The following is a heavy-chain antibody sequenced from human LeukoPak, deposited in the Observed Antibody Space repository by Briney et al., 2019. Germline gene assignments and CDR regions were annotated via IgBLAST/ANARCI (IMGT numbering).Heavy chain of an antibody. Sequence: ASVKVSCKASGYTFTSYGISWVRQAPGQGLEWMGWISAYNGNTNYAQKLQGRVTMTTDTSTSTAYMELRSLRSDDTAVYYCARDPGIVLMVYAAVGAFDIWGQGTMVTVSS. CDR2: ISAYNGNT. CDR1: GYTFTSYG. V-gene: IGHV1-18*01. CDR3: ARDPGIVLMVYAAVGAFDI. D-gene: IGHD2-8*01. J-gene: IGHJ3*02.